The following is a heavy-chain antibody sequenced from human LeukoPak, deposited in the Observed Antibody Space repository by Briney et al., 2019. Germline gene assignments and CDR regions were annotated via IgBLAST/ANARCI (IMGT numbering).Heavy chain of an antibody. CDR3: AREAGDYVWGSYRYGAEYFQH. CDR1: GYTFTSYG. D-gene: IGHD3-16*02. V-gene: IGHV1-18*04. Sequence: ASVKVSCKASGYTFTSYGISWVRQAPGQGLEWMGWISAYNGNTNYAQKLQGRVTMTTDTSTSTAYMELGSLRSDDTAVYYCAREAGDYVWGSYRYGAEYFQHWGQGTLVTVSS. J-gene: IGHJ1*01. CDR2: ISAYNGNT.